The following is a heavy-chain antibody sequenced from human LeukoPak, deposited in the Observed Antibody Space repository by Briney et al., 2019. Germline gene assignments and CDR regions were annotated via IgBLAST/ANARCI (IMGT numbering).Heavy chain of an antibody. V-gene: IGHV4-34*01. J-gene: IGHJ4*02. Sequence: PSETLSLTCAVYGGPFTANYWSWIRQPPWKGLEWIGEMNRSGSTNYNPSLKSRVTISVDTSKKQLSLKLTSVSAADTAVYYCARSLWFGELYNWGQGTLVTVSS. CDR1: GGPFTANY. CDR2: MNRSGST. CDR3: ARSLWFGELYN. D-gene: IGHD3-10*01.